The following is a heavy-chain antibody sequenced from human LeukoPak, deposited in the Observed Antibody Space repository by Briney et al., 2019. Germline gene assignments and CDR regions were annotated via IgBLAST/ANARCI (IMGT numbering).Heavy chain of an antibody. D-gene: IGHD3-3*01. J-gene: IGHJ4*02. CDR2: FDPEDGET. V-gene: IGHV1-24*01. Sequence: ASVTVSCKVSGYTLTELSMHWVRQAPGKGLEWMGGFDPEDGETIYAQKFQGRVTMTEDTSTDTAYMELSSLRSEDTAVYYCATYTIFGVVSPNFDYWGQGTLVTVSS. CDR3: ATYTIFGVVSPNFDY. CDR1: GYTLTELS.